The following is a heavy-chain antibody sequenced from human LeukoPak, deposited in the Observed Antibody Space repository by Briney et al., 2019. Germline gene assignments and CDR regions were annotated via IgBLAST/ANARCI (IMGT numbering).Heavy chain of an antibody. CDR2: IKEDGGDK. Sequence: GGSLRLSCAASGFTFSNYWMSWVRQAPGKGLEWVANIKEDGGDKYYMDSVRGRFTISRDNAKNTLYLQMNSLRAEDTAVYYCARGADTGYSSDSWGQGTLVTVSS. CDR1: GFTFSNYW. J-gene: IGHJ5*02. V-gene: IGHV3-7*01. D-gene: IGHD6-19*01. CDR3: ARGADTGYSSDS.